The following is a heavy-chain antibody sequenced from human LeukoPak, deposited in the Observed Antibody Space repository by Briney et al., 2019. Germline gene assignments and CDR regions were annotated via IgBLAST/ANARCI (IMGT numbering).Heavy chain of an antibody. J-gene: IGHJ3*02. CDR1: GYTYTAY. CDR3: ARGWRSGAFDI. Sequence: GASVKVSCKASGYTYTAYMHWVRQAPGQGLEWMGWINPSSGGTNYAQNFQGRVTMTRDTSIGTAYMELSRLTSDDTAVYYCARGWRSGAFDIWGQGTMVTVSS. V-gene: IGHV1-2*02. CDR2: INPSSGGT. D-gene: IGHD2-21*01.